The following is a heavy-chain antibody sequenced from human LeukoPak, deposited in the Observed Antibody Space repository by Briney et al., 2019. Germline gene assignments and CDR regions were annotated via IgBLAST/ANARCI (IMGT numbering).Heavy chain of an antibody. Sequence: SGGSLRLSCAASGFTFSSTGMTWVRQAPGKGLEWLSYISSSSNTIYYADSVKGRFTISRDNAKNSLYLQMNSLRAEDTAVYYCASRNSYFYDPGSYCVHYFDYWGQGTLVTVSS. CDR2: ISSSSNTI. CDR1: GFTFSSTG. D-gene: IGHD3-10*01. J-gene: IGHJ4*02. CDR3: ASRNSYFYDPGSYCVHYFDY. V-gene: IGHV3-48*01.